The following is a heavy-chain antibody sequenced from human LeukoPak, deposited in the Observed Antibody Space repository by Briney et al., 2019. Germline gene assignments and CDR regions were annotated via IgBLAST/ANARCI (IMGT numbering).Heavy chain of an antibody. V-gene: IGHV3-74*01. CDR2: INSDGSST. CDR3: RYYDSSGSQTDY. D-gene: IGHD3-22*01. Sequence: PGGSLRLSCAASGXTFSSYWMHWVRQAPGKGLVWVSRINSDGSSTNYADSVKGRFTISRDNAKNTLYLQMNSLRAEDTAVYYCRYYDSSGSQTDYWGQGTQVTVSS. J-gene: IGHJ4*02. CDR1: GXTFSSYW.